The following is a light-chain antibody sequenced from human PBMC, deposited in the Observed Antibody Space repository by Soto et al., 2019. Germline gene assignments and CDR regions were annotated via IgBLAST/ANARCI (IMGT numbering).Light chain of an antibody. CDR1: QSVNNN. V-gene: IGKV3-15*01. CDR3: QQYNKGPRT. Sequence: EIVMTQSPATLSVSPGERATLSCRAGQSVNNNLAWYQQKPGQAPRLLIYGASTRATGIPARFNGSGSGAEFTITISSLQSEDFAVYYCQQYNKGPRTFGQGTKVEIK. CDR2: GAS. J-gene: IGKJ1*01.